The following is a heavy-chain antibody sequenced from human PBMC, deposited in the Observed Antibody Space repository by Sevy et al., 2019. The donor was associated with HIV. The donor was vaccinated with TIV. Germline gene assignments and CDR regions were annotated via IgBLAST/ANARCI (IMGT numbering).Heavy chain of an antibody. CDR2: IWNDRSNK. J-gene: IGHJ3*02. D-gene: IGHD3-22*01. CDR1: GFTFSSFG. Sequence: GGSLRLSCAASGFTFSSFGMHWVRQAPGKGLEWVAVIWNDRSNKHYADSVKGRFTISRDNSKNTLYLQMNSLRVEDTAVYYCASLPNNYYDTSGYSGKDAFDIWGQGTMVTVSS. CDR3: ASLPNNYYDTSGYSGKDAFDI. V-gene: IGHV3-33*01.